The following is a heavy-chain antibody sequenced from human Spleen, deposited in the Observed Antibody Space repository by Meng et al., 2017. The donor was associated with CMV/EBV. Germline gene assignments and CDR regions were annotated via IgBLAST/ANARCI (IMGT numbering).Heavy chain of an antibody. J-gene: IGHJ3*02. Sequence: KVSCKASGYTFTTFWIGWVRQMPGKGLEWMGIVYPGDSDTRYGPSFQGQVTISADKSVTTAYLQWSSLKASDTAMYYCARHRRDGNAFDIWGQGTMVTVSS. V-gene: IGHV5-51*01. D-gene: IGHD1-1*01. CDR3: ARHRRDGNAFDI. CDR2: VYPGDSDT. CDR1: GYTFTTFW.